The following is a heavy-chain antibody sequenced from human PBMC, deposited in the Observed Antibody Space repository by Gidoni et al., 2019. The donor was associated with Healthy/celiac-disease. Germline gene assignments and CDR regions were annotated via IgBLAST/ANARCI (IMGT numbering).Heavy chain of an antibody. J-gene: IGHJ4*02. CDR1: AGSLSGYY. CDR2: INHSGRT. Sequence: QVQLQQSRARLLKPSETLSLTCAVSAGSLSGYYWSWIRQPPVKGLEWSGEINHSGRTNYNPSLKSRVTISVDTSKNEFSLKLSSVTAADTAVYYCARLAGSDSSSSIAIDYWGQGTLVTVSS. D-gene: IGHD6-6*01. V-gene: IGHV4-34*01. CDR3: ARLAGSDSSSSIAIDY.